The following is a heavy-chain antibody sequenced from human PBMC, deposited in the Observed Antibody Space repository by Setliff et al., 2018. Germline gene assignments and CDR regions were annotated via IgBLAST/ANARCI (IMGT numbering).Heavy chain of an antibody. D-gene: IGHD2-2*01. Sequence: GGSLRLSCAASGFTFSNYYMHWVRQAPGKGLVWVSRITSDGSSTTYADSVKGRFTISRDNAKSTLYLQMNSLRAEDTAIYSCAKFSSVPGSRFFDYWGQGALVTVSS. CDR2: ITSDGSST. V-gene: IGHV3-74*01. CDR3: AKFSSVPGSRFFDY. J-gene: IGHJ4*02. CDR1: GFTFSNYY.